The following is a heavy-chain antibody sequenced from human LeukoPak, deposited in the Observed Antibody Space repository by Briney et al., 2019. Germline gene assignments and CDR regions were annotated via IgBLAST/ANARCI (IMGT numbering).Heavy chain of an antibody. J-gene: IGHJ5*02. CDR3: ARHARSSSWFDP. CDR1: GYSLTTYW. D-gene: IGHD6-6*01. V-gene: IGHV5-10-1*01. CDR2: IDPSDSYS. Sequence: GESLKISCKGSGYSLTTYWISWVRQMPGKGLEWMGRIDPSDSYSNYSPSFQGHVTISADKSISTAYLQWSSLKASDTAMYYCARHARSSSWFDPWGQGTLVTVSS.